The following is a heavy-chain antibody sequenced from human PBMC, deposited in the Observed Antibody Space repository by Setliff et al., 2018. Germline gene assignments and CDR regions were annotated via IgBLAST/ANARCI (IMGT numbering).Heavy chain of an antibody. J-gene: IGHJ4*02. CDR1: GGSISSGDYY. CDR2: IYSSGST. V-gene: IGHV4-30-4*08. Sequence: SETLSLTCTVSGGSISSGDYYWSWIRQPPGKGLEWIGYIYSSGSTYYSPSLKSRVSISVDTSKNQFSLKLSSVTAADTAVYYCARESRYYYDNLGTLDYWGQGTLVTVSS. CDR3: ARESRYYYDNLGTLDY. D-gene: IGHD3-22*01.